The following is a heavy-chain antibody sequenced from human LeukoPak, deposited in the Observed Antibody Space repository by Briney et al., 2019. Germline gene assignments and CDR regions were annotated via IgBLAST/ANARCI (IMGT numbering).Heavy chain of an antibody. V-gene: IGHV1-2*06. CDR3: ASLPTYYYDSSGYYTDY. D-gene: IGHD3-22*01. Sequence: VASVKVSCKASGYTFTGYYMHWVRQAPGQGLEWMGRINPNSGGTNYAQKFQGRVTMTRDTSISTAYMELSRLRSDDTAVYYCASLPTYYYDSSGYYTDYWGQGTLVTVSS. CDR1: GYTFTGYY. CDR2: INPNSGGT. J-gene: IGHJ4*02.